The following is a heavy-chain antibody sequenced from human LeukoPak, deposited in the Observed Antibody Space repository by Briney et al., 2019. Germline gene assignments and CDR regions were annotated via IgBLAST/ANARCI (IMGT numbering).Heavy chain of an antibody. J-gene: IGHJ3*02. D-gene: IGHD2-15*01. CDR2: ISSSGSNI. V-gene: IGHV3-11*01. Sequence: PGGPLRLSCTASGFTFSDYYMRWIRQAPGKGLEWVSFISSSGSNIYYADSMKGRFTVSRDNAKNSVYLQMNSLRAEDTAVYYCARGLGYCSGGSCPRRAFDIWGQGTVVTVSS. CDR1: GFTFSDYY. CDR3: ARGLGYCSGGSCPRRAFDI.